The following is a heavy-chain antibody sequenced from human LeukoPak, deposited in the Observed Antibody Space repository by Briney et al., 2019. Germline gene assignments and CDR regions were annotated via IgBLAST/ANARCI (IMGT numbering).Heavy chain of an antibody. CDR1: GYTFTSYD. D-gene: IGHD2-15*01. CDR3: ARDVGYCSGGSCWRGGNWFDP. V-gene: IGHV1-8*01. J-gene: IGHJ5*02. Sequence: ASVKVSCKASGYTFTSYDINWVRQATGQGLEWMGWMNPNSGNTGYAQKFQGRVTMTRNTSISTAYMELSSLRSEDTAVYYCARDVGYCSGGSCWRGGNWFDPWGQGTLVAVSS. CDR2: MNPNSGNT.